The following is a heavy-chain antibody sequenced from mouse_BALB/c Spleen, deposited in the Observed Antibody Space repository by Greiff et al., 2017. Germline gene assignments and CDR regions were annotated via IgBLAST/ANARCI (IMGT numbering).Heavy chain of an antibody. D-gene: IGHD1-1*01. CDR2: ISSGGST. V-gene: IGHV5-6-5*01. CDR1: GFTFSSYA. CDR3: ARGFYYGSSYTGAMDY. J-gene: IGHJ4*01. Sequence: EVHLVESGGGLVKPGGSLKLSCAASGFTFSSYAMSWVRQTPEKRLEWVASISSGGSTYYPDSVKGRFTISRDNARNILYLQMSSLRSEDTAMYYCARGFYYGSSYTGAMDYWGQGTSVTVSS.